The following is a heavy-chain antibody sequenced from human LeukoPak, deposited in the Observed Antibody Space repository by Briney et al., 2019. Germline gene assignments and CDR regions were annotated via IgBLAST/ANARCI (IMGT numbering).Heavy chain of an antibody. CDR2: NSGRGDDT. CDR3: ARDPDDYGDYSYFDY. J-gene: IGHJ4*02. V-gene: IGHV3-23*01. Sequence: TGRSLRLSCAASGFTFRSYAVNWVRQAPGKGLEWVSTNSGRGDDTYYGDSVKGRFTISRDNSMNTLYLQMNSLRAEDTAVYYCARDPDDYGDYSYFDYWGQGTLVTVSS. CDR1: GFTFRSYA. D-gene: IGHD4-17*01.